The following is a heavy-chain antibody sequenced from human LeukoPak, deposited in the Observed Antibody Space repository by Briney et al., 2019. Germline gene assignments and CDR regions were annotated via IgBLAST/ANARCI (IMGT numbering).Heavy chain of an antibody. D-gene: IGHD2-15*01. CDR1: GFSFSSYT. V-gene: IGHV3-21*01. J-gene: IGHJ2*01. CDR2: ISSRSSYI. Sequence: GGSLRLSCAASGFSFSSYTMNWVRHAPGKGLEWVSSISSRSSYIYYADSLKGRFTISRDNAKNSLYLQMNSMRAEDTAVYYCARDGRRRDYCDSGSCYWYFDLWGRGTLVTVSS. CDR3: ARDGRRRDYCDSGSCYWYFDL.